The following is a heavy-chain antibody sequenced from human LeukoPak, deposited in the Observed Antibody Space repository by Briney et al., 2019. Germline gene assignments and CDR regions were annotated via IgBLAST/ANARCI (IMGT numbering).Heavy chain of an antibody. CDR2: ISSSSSYI. V-gene: IGHV3-21*01. CDR1: GFTFSDAW. D-gene: IGHD5-18*01. Sequence: GGSLRLSCAASGFTFSDAWMNWVRQAPGKGLEWVSSISSSSSYIYYADSVKGRFTISRDNAKNSLYLQMNSLRAEDTAVYYCARGIQPEGFDPWGQGTLVTVSS. CDR3: ARGIQPEGFDP. J-gene: IGHJ5*02.